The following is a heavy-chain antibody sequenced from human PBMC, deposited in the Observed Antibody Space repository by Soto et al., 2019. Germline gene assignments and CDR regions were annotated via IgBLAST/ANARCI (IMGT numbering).Heavy chain of an antibody. CDR1: GFTFSDHY. CDR2: TRNKANSYTT. V-gene: IGHV3-72*01. Sequence: PGGSLRLSCAASGFTFSDHYMDWVRQAPGKGLEWVGRTRNKANSYTTEYAASVKGRFTISRDDSKNSLYLQMNSLKTEDTAVYYCATSGWFGESVDVWGQGTTVTVSS. D-gene: IGHD3-10*01. CDR3: ATSGWFGESVDV. J-gene: IGHJ6*02.